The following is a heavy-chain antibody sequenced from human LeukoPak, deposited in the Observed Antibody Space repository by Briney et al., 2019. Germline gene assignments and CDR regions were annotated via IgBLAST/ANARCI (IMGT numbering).Heavy chain of an antibody. CDR2: IIDSGGST. J-gene: IGHJ4*02. CDR1: GFTFSSYA. D-gene: IGHD3-10*01. Sequence: GGSLRLSCAASGFTFSSYAMSWVRQAPGKGLEWVSSIIDSGGSTYYADSVKGRFTVSRDNSKNTLYLQMNSLRAEDTAVYYCAKFRGRGAVDYWGRGTLVTVSS. V-gene: IGHV3-23*01. CDR3: AKFRGRGAVDY.